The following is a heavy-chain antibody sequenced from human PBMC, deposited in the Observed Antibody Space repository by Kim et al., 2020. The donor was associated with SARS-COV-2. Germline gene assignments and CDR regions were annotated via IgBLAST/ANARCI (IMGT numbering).Heavy chain of an antibody. CDR2: IYYSGST. CDR3: ARVCIAARSVCN. CDR1: GGSISSYY. D-gene: IGHD6-6*01. J-gene: IGHJ4*02. Sequence: SETLSLTCTVSGGSISSYYWSWIRQPPGKGLEWIGYIYYSGSTNYNPSLKSRVTISVDTSKNQFSLKLSSVTAADTAVYYCARVCIAARSVCNWGQGTLVTVSS. V-gene: IGHV4-59*01.